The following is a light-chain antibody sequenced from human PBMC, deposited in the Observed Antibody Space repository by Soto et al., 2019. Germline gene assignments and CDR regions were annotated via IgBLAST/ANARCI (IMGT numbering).Light chain of an antibody. CDR1: QSISSY. Sequence: DIQMTQSPSSLSASVGDRVTITCRASQSISSYLNWYQQKPGKAPKLLIYAASSLQSGVPPRFSGSGSGTEFTLTISSLQPDDFATYYCQQYNSYLLTFGGGTKVDIK. CDR2: AAS. V-gene: IGKV1-39*01. J-gene: IGKJ4*01. CDR3: QQYNSYLLT.